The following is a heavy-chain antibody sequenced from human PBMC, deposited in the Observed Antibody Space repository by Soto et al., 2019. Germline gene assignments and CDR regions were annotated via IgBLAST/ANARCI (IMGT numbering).Heavy chain of an antibody. CDR1: GFTFSSYA. D-gene: IGHD3-3*01. CDR3: AKDPGPITMFGVVKDGMDV. V-gene: IGHV3-23*01. Sequence: EVQLLESGGGLVQPGGSLRLSCAASGFTFSSYAMSWVRQAPGKGLEWVSAISGSGGSTYYADSVKGRFTISRDNSKNTLYLQMNSLRAEDTAVYYCAKDPGPITMFGVVKDGMDVWGQWTTVTVSS. J-gene: IGHJ6*02. CDR2: ISGSGGST.